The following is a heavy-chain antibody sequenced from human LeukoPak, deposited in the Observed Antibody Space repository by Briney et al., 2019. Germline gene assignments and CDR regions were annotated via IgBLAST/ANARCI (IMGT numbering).Heavy chain of an antibody. CDR3: ARDLRDGSGSPDYYYGMDV. D-gene: IGHD3-10*01. CDR1: GGTFSSYT. J-gene: IGHJ6*02. V-gene: IGHV1-69*04. Sequence: GASVKVSCKASGGTFSSYTISWVRQAPGQGLEWMGRIIPILGIANYAQKLQGRVTITADKSTSTAYMELSSLRSEDTAVYYCARDLRDGSGSPDYYYGMDVWGQGTTVTVSS. CDR2: IIPILGIA.